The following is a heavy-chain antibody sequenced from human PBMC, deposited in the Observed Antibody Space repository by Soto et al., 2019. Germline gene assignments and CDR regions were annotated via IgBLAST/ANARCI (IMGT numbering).Heavy chain of an antibody. CDR2: ISSSGSYI. Sequence: EVQLVESGGGLVEPGGSLRLSCAASGFTFSTYSMNWVRQPRGKGLEWISSISSSGSYINDADSVNGRFTISRDNAKNSLYLQMNSLRAEDTAVYYCARGAYYDSSGYRWFDPWGQGTLVTVSS. J-gene: IGHJ5*02. CDR1: GFTFSTYS. CDR3: ARGAYYDSSGYRWFDP. D-gene: IGHD3-22*01. V-gene: IGHV3-21*01.